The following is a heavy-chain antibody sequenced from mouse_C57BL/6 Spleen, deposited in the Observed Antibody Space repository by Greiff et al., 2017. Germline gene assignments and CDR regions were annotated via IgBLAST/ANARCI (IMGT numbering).Heavy chain of an antibody. Sequence: SGAELVRPGASVKLSCKASGYTFTDYYINWVKQRPGQGLEWIARIYPGSGNTYYNEKFKGKATLTAEKSSSTAYMQLSSLTSEDSAVYFCARSGDYDEEGAMDYWGQGTSVTVSS. CDR2: IYPGSGNT. CDR1: GYTFTDYY. J-gene: IGHJ4*01. V-gene: IGHV1-76*01. D-gene: IGHD2-4*01. CDR3: ARSGDYDEEGAMDY.